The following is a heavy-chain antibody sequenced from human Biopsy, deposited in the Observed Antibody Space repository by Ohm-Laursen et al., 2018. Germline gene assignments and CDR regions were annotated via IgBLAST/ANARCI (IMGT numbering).Heavy chain of an antibody. J-gene: IGHJ4*02. Sequence: ASVKVSCKSSSYTFTDYTIHWMRQAPGQGLEWLGYINCKTGATNYAQKFQGTVTMTRDMSISTAYLALGSLRSADTAIYYCARDPLNGHKHFDYWGQGSLVTVSS. CDR3: ARDPLNGHKHFDY. CDR2: INCKTGAT. V-gene: IGHV1-2*02. CDR1: SYTFTDYT. D-gene: IGHD2-8*01.